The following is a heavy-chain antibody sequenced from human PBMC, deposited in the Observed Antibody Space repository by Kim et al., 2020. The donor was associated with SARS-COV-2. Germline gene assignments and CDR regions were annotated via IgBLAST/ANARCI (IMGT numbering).Heavy chain of an antibody. J-gene: IGHJ3*02. CDR3: ARTHYYDSSGYSFFVFDI. D-gene: IGHD3-22*01. CDR2: INAGNGNT. V-gene: IGHV1-3*01. Sequence: ASVKVSCKASGYTFTSYAMHWVRQAPGQRLEWMGWINAGNGNTKYPQKFQGRVTITRDTSASTAYMELSSLRSEDTAVYYCARTHYYDSSGYSFFVFDIW. CDR1: GYTFTSYA.